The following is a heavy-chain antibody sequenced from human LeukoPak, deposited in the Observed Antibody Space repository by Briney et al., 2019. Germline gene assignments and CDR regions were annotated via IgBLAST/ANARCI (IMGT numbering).Heavy chain of an antibody. CDR3: ARGTGYSGFDY. CDR1: GGSFSGYY. D-gene: IGHD5-12*01. CDR2: INHSGST. Sequence: PSGTLSLTCAVYGGSFSGYYWSWIRQPPGKGLEWIGEINHSGSTNYNPSLKSRVTISVDTSKNQFSLKLSSVTAADTAVYYCARGTGYSGFDYWGQGTLVTVSS. J-gene: IGHJ4*02. V-gene: IGHV4-34*01.